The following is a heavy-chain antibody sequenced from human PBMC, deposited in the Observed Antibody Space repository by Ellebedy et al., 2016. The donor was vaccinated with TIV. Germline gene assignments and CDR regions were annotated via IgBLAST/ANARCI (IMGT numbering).Heavy chain of an antibody. D-gene: IGHD3-16*01. Sequence: GESLKISCAASGFTFSNYVMNWVRQAPGKGLEWVSIIGGSGGDSHYADSGKGRYTISRNNSKNTLYLQMNRLRADDNAIYYCAKVLGLGWGTFDIWGHGTMVTVSS. J-gene: IGHJ3*02. CDR3: AKVLGLGWGTFDI. V-gene: IGHV3-23*01. CDR2: IGGSGGDS. CDR1: GFTFSNYV.